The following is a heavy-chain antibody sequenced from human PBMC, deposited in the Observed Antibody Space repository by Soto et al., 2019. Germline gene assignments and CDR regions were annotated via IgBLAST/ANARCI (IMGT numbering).Heavy chain of an antibody. CDR3: AKDPWNNWSGLFDP. Sequence: PGGSLRLSCEVSGFTFSMYSMSWVRQSPGKGLEWVAKIPQDGVDGHYADSVKGRFTISRDNGKNSLYLQLNNLRDEDTAVYYCAKDPWNNWSGLFDPWGQGTLVTVSS. CDR2: IPQDGVDG. V-gene: IGHV3-7*03. CDR1: GFTFSMYS. J-gene: IGHJ5*02. D-gene: IGHD1-1*01.